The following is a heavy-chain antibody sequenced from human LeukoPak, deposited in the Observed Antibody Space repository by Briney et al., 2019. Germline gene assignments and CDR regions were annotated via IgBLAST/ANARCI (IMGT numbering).Heavy chain of an antibody. D-gene: IGHD6-13*01. CDR1: GFTFSSYA. J-gene: IGHJ4*02. Sequence: GGSLRLSCAASGFTFSSYAMHWVRQAPGKGLEWVAVISYDGSNKYYAGSVKGRFTISRDNSKNTLYLQMNSLRAEDTAVYYCARDPPWAAAGAPPFHTYYFDYWGQGTLVTVSS. CDR3: ARDPPWAAAGAPPFHTYYFDY. V-gene: IGHV3-30*04. CDR2: ISYDGSNK.